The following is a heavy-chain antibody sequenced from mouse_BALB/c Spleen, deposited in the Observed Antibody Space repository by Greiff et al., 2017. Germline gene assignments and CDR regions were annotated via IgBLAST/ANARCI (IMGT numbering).Heavy chain of an antibody. D-gene: IGHD1-1*01. CDR3: ARLNYYGSSLDY. V-gene: IGHV5-6-5*01. J-gene: IGHJ2*01. Sequence: EVKLMESGGGLVKPGGSLKLSCAASGFTFSSYAMSWVRQTPEKRLEWVASISSGGSTYYPDSVKGRFTISRDNARNILYLQMSSLRSEDTAMYYCARLNYYGSSLDYWGQGTTLTVSS. CDR2: ISSGGST. CDR1: GFTFSSYA.